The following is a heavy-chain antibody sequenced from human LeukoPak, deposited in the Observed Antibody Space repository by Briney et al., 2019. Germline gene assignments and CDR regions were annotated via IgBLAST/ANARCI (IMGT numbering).Heavy chain of an antibody. CDR1: GFTFSNYG. V-gene: IGHV3-33*01. CDR3: ARGAPLAYCGGDCSRLLDY. D-gene: IGHD2-21*02. J-gene: IGHJ4*02. CDR2: TWYDGSNK. Sequence: PGGSLRLSCAASGFTFSNYGMHWVRQAPGKGLEWVAITWYDGSNKYYADSVKGRFTISRDNSNNTLYLQMNSLRVEDTAVYYCARGAPLAYCGGDCSRLLDYWGQGTLVTVSA.